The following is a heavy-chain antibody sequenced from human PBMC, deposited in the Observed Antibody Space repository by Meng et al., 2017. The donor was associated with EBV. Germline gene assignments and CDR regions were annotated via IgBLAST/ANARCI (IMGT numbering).Heavy chain of an antibody. D-gene: IGHD3-22*01. CDR3: ARDGRLYDTPSPFDY. Sequence: VQLVQSGAEVKKPGASVKVSWKASGYTFTSYGISWVRQAPGQGLEWMGWISAYNGNTNYAQKLQGRVTMTTDTSTSTAYMELRSLRSDDAAVYYCARDGRLYDTPSPFDYWGQGTLVTVSS. V-gene: IGHV1-18*01. CDR1: GYTFTSYG. J-gene: IGHJ4*02. CDR2: ISAYNGNT.